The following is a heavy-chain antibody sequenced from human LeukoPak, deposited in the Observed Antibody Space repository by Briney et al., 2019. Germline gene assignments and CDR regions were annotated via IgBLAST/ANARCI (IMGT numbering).Heavy chain of an antibody. CDR3: ARHETGPYFDY. Sequence: ASVKVSCKASGYTFTSYYMHWVRQAPGQGLEWMGIINPSGGSTSYAQKFQGRVTMTRDTSTSTVYMELSSLRSEDTAMYYCARHETGPYFDYWGQGTLVTVSS. CDR1: GYTFTSYY. J-gene: IGHJ4*02. CDR2: INPSGGST. V-gene: IGHV1-46*01. D-gene: IGHD1-1*01.